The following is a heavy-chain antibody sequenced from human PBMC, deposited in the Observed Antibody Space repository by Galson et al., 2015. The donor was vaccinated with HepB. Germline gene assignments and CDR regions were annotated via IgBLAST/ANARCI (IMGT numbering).Heavy chain of an antibody. CDR3: AKDLVGSSGRPRAFDI. Sequence: LRLSCAASGFTFSSYAMSWVRQAPGKGLEWVSAISGSGGSTYYADSVKGRFTISRDNSKNTLYLQMNSLRAEDTAVYYCAKDLVGSSGRPRAFDIWGQGTMVTVSS. CDR2: ISGSGGST. J-gene: IGHJ3*02. D-gene: IGHD6-19*01. CDR1: GFTFSSYA. V-gene: IGHV3-23*01.